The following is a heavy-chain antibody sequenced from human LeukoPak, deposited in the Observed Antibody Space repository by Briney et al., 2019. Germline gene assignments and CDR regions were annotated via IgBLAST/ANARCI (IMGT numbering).Heavy chain of an antibody. CDR2: IIPIFGTA. CDR1: GGTFSSYA. Sequence: SVKVSCKASGGTFSSYAISWVRQAPGQGLEWMGGIIPIFGTANYAQKFQGRVTITADESTSTAYMELSSLRSEDTAVYYCARVGIVATIRAPFDYWGQGTLVTVSS. CDR3: ARVGIVATIRAPFDY. D-gene: IGHD5-12*01. J-gene: IGHJ4*02. V-gene: IGHV1-69*13.